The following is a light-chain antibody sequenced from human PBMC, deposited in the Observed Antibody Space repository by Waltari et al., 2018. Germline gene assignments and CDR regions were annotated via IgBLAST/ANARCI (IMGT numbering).Light chain of an antibody. CDR2: DNT. CDR1: TSTFAGFS. V-gene: IGLV1-40*01. CDR3: QSYDSSRSSYI. Sequence: QPPSISGAPGQTVTISCTGATSTFAGFSLYWSQQFPGMAPKLLIYDNTKRPSGISDRFSGSTSGPSASLTITGLRTEDEADYYCQSYDSSRSSYIFGGGTRLTVL. J-gene: IGLJ2*01.